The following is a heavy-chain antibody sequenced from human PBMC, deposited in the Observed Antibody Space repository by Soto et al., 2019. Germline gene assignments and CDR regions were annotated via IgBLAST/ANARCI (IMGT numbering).Heavy chain of an antibody. CDR1: GGTISSYA. CDR2: IIPIFGTA. Sequence: QVQLVQSGAEVKKPGSSVKVSCKASGGTISSYAISWVRQAPGQGLEWMGGIIPIFGTANYAQKFQGRVTITADESTSTAYMGLSSLRSEDTAVYYCAREGTASHSSSWYVWGQGTLVTVSS. CDR3: AREGTASHSSSWYV. V-gene: IGHV1-69*12. D-gene: IGHD6-13*01. J-gene: IGHJ4*02.